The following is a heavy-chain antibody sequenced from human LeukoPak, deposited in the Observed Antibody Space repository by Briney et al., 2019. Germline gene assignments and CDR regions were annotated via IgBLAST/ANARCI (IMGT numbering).Heavy chain of an antibody. CDR2: IYYSGST. V-gene: IGHV4-59*08. CDR1: GGSISSYY. J-gene: IGHJ4*02. CDR3: ARQKDSDSSGYSRAIDY. D-gene: IGHD3-22*01. Sequence: SETLSLTCTVSGGSISSYYWSWIRQPPGKGLEWIGYIYYSGSTNYNPSLKSRGTISVDTSKNQFSLKLSSVTAADTAVYYCARQKDSDSSGYSRAIDYWGQGTLVTVSS.